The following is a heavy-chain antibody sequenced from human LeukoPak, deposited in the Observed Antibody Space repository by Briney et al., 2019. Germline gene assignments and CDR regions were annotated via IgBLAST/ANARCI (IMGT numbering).Heavy chain of an antibody. CDR2: IYYTGTT. Sequence: SETLSLTCTFSGGSFSGYYWSWIRQPPGKGLEWIGYIYYTGTTNYNPSLESRVTISVDTSKNQFSLKLSSVTAADTAVYYCARNRRYYDSRGSYDYFDYWGQGSLVTVSS. V-gene: IGHV4-59*01. J-gene: IGHJ4*02. CDR3: ARNRRYYDSRGSYDYFDY. D-gene: IGHD3-22*01. CDR1: GGSFSGYY.